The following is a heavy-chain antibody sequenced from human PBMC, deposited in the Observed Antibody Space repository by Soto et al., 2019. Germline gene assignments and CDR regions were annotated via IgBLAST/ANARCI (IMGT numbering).Heavy chain of an antibody. CDR2: IYHSGST. Sequence: PSETLSLTCAVSGYSISSGYDWGWIRQPPGKGLEWIGSIYHSGSTYYNPSLKSRVTISVDTSKNQFSLKLSSVTAADPAVYYCARDVLLWFGEYWFDPWGQGTLVTVSS. CDR1: GYSISSGYD. J-gene: IGHJ5*02. CDR3: ARDVLLWFGEYWFDP. D-gene: IGHD3-10*01. V-gene: IGHV4-38-2*01.